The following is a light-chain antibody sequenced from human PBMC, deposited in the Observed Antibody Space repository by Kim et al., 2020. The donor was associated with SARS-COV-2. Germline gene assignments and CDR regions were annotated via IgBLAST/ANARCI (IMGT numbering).Light chain of an antibody. CDR1: QSIDHN. V-gene: IGKV3-15*01. CDR2: GTS. J-gene: IGKJ1*01. Sequence: EIVMTQSPATLSVSPGERATLSCRASQSIDHNLAWYQHKPGQAPRLLIYGTSARAPGVPARFSGSGAGTQFTLTITSLQSDDSAVYYCQQFHNWPPWTFGRGTKVDIK. CDR3: QQFHNWPPWT.